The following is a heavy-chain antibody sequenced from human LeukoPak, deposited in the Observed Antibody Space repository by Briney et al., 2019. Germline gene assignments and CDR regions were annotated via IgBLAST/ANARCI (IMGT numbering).Heavy chain of an antibody. V-gene: IGHV4-59*01. Sequence: SQTLSLTCTVSGGSISSYYWSWIRQPPGKGLEWIGYIYYSGSTNYNPSLKSRVTISVDTSKNQFSLKLSSVTAADTAVYYCARGWGYFDYWGQGTLVTVSS. J-gene: IGHJ4*02. CDR1: GGSISSYY. CDR3: ARGWGYFDY. D-gene: IGHD7-27*01. CDR2: IYYSGST.